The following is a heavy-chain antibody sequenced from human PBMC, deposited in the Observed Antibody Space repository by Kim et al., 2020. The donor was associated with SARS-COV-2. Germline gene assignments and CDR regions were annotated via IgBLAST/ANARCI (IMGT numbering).Heavy chain of an antibody. D-gene: IGHD5-18*01. CDR2: T. Sequence: TNYADSVKGRFTISRDNAKNSLYLQMNSLRAEDTAVYYCARYSYGTAFDYWGQGTLVTVSS. J-gene: IGHJ4*02. CDR3: ARYSYGTAFDY. V-gene: IGHV3-11*06.